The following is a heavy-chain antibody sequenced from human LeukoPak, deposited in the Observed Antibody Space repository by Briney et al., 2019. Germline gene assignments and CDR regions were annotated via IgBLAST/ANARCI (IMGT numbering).Heavy chain of an antibody. CDR3: ARSRVENSGYDFVYYFDY. Sequence: SETLSLTCTVSGGSISSYYWSWIRQHPGKGLEWIGYIYYSGSTNYNPSLKSRVTISVDTSKNQFSLKLSSVTAADTAVYYCARSRVENSGYDFVYYFDYWGQGTLVTVSS. CDR2: IYYSGST. J-gene: IGHJ4*02. D-gene: IGHD5-12*01. V-gene: IGHV4-59*01. CDR1: GGSISSYY.